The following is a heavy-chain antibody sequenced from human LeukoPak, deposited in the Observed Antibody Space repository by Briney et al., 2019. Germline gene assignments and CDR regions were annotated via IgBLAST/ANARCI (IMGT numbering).Heavy chain of an antibody. CDR2: INPNSGGT. V-gene: IGHV1-2*02. CDR3: ARGGHRRYYYTSGSAFDP. Sequence: ASVKVSCKASGYTFTGYYMHWVRQAPGQGLEWMGWINPNSGGTNYAQKFQGRVTMTRDMSTSTVYMELSSLRSEDTAVYYCARGGHRRYYYTSGSAFDPWGQGTLVTVSS. D-gene: IGHD3-10*01. CDR1: GYTFTGYY. J-gene: IGHJ5*02.